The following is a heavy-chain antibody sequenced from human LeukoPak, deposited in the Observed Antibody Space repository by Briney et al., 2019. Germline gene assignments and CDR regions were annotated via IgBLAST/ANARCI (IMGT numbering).Heavy chain of an antibody. V-gene: IGHV3-33*01. CDR2: IWYDGSNK. CDR1: GFTFSSYG. D-gene: IGHD6-13*01. Sequence: GGSLRLSCAASGFTFSSYGMPWVRQAPGKGLEWVAVIWYDGSNKYYADSVKGRFTISRDNSKNTLYLQMNSLRAEDTAVYYCAGDSSSWYKYFDYWGQGTLVTVSS. CDR3: AGDSSSWYKYFDY. J-gene: IGHJ4*02.